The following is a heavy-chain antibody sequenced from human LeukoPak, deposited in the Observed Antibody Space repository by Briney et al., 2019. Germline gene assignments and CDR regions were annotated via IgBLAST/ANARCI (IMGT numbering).Heavy chain of an antibody. CDR2: IYYSGST. CDR1: GGSINSYF. Sequence: PSETLSLTCTVSGGSINSYFWSWIRQPPGKGLEWIGYIYYSGSTYYNPSLKSRVTMSLDTSKNQFALKLTSLTAADTAVYYCARGKIASGGPTPDYWGRGTLVTVSS. D-gene: IGHD6-19*01. J-gene: IGHJ4*02. V-gene: IGHV4-59*01. CDR3: ARGKIASGGPTPDY.